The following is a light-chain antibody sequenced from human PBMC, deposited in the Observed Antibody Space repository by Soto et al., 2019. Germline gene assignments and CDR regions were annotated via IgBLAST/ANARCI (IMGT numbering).Light chain of an antibody. Sequence: EIVMTQSPATLSVSPGERATLSCRASQSVSTTLAWYQQKPGQAPRLLMYGASTRATGIPARFSGSGSGTEFTLTISSLQSEDFAVYYCQQYHKWPPFTFGGGTKVEIK. CDR1: QSVSTT. CDR3: QQYHKWPPFT. V-gene: IGKV3-15*01. J-gene: IGKJ4*01. CDR2: GAS.